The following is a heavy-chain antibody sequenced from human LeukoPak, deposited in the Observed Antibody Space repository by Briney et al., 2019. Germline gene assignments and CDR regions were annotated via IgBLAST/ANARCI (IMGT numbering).Heavy chain of an antibody. Sequence: ASVKVSCKASGYTFTGYYMHWVRQAPGQGLEWMGWINPNSGGTNYAQKFQGRVTMTRDTSISTAYMELSRLRSDDTAVYYCAREVAARTGADHWGQGTLVTVSS. D-gene: IGHD6-6*01. V-gene: IGHV1-2*02. CDR2: INPNSGGT. CDR3: AREVAARTGADH. CDR1: GYTFTGYY. J-gene: IGHJ5*02.